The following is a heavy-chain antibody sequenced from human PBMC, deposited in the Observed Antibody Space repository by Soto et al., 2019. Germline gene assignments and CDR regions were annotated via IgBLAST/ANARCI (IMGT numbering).Heavy chain of an antibody. V-gene: IGHV3-11*01. D-gene: IGHD5-18*01. CDR2: ISSIGSTI. CDR1: GFTFSDYY. Sequence: PGGSLRLSCAASGFTFSDYYMSWIRQAPGKGLEWVSYISSIGSTIYYADSVKGRFTISRDNAKNSLYLQMNSLRAEDTAVYYCARFSYGNYYYYMDVWGKGTTVTVSS. CDR3: ARFSYGNYYYYMDV. J-gene: IGHJ6*03.